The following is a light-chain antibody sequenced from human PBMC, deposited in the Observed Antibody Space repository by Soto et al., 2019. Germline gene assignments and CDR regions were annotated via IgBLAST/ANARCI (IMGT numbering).Light chain of an antibody. CDR3: QSYDSNNQGV. V-gene: IGLV6-57*04. CDR1: SGSIASHY. CDR2: EGN. Sequence: NFMLTQPHSVSESPWKTVTISCTRSSGSIASHYVQWYQQRPGSAPTTVIYEGNQRPSGVPDRFSGSIDSSSNSASLTISGLKTEDEADYYCQSYDSNNQGVFGGGTKVTVL. J-gene: IGLJ2*01.